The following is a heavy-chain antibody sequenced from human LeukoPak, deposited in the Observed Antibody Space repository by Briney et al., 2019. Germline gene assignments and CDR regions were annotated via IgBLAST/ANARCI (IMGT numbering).Heavy chain of an antibody. D-gene: IGHD6-13*01. Sequence: SETLSLTCTVSGYSISSGYYWGWIRQPPGKGLEWIGSIYHSGSTYYNPSLKSRVTISVDTSKNQFSLKLSSVTAADTAVYYCASPLGIAAAGEYAFDIWGQGTMVTVSS. CDR1: GYSISSGYY. V-gene: IGHV4-38-2*02. J-gene: IGHJ3*02. CDR2: IYHSGST. CDR3: ASPLGIAAAGEYAFDI.